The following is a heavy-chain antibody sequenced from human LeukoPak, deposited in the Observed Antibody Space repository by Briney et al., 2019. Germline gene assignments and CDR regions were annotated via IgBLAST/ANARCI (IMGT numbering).Heavy chain of an antibody. J-gene: IGHJ4*02. CDR2: IYTSGST. CDR1: GGSISSGSYY. V-gene: IGHV4-61*02. D-gene: IGHD6-6*01. CDR3: AGSSSLRDY. Sequence: PSETLSLTCTVSGGSISSGSYYWSWIRQPAGKGLEWIGRIYTSGSTNYNPSLKSRVTISVDTSKNQFFLKLSSVTAADTAVYYCAGSSSLRDYWGQGTPVTVSS.